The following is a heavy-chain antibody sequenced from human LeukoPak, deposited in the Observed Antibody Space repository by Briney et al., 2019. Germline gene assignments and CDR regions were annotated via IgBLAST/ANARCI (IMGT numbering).Heavy chain of an antibody. CDR2: INPNSGGT. V-gene: IGHV1-2*02. J-gene: IGHJ6*03. CDR3: ARDQDYDNLTGYPWDYYYMDV. CDR1: GYTFTSYY. Sequence: ASVKVSCKASGYTFTSYYMHWVRQAPGQGLEWMGWINPNSGGTNYAQKFQGRVTMTRDTSISTAYMELSRLRSDDTAVYYCARDQDYDNLTGYPWDYYYMDVWGKGTTVTVSS. D-gene: IGHD3-9*01.